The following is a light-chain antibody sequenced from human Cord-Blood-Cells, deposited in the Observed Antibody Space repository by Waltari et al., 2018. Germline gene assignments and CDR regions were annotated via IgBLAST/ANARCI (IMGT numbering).Light chain of an antibody. J-gene: IGLJ2*01. CDR1: SPNIGSNY. V-gene: IGLV1-47*01. Sequence: QSLLTQPPSASGTPGQRVTLPCSGSSPNIGSNYVYWYQQLPGTAPKLLIYRNNQRPSGVPDRFSGSKSGTSASLAIGGLRSEDEADYYCAAWDDSLSGPVFGGGTKLTVL. CDR2: RNN. CDR3: AAWDDSLSGPV.